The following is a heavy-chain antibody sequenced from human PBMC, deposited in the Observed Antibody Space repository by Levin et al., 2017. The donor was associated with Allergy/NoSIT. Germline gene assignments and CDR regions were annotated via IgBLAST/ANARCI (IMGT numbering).Heavy chain of an antibody. CDR2: ISYDGSNK. J-gene: IGHJ4*02. Sequence: QSGGSLRLSCAASGFTFSSYGMHWVRQAPGKGLEWVAVISYDGSNKYYADSVKGRFTISRDNSKNTLYLQMNSLRAEDTAVYYCAKDRDIVATMGYFDYWGQGTLVTVSS. D-gene: IGHD5-12*01. CDR3: AKDRDIVATMGYFDY. V-gene: IGHV3-30*18. CDR1: GFTFSSYG.